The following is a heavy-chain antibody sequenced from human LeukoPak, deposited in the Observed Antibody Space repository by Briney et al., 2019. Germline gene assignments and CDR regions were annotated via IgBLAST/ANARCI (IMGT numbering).Heavy chain of an antibody. Sequence: ASVKVSCKASGYTFTGYYMHWVRQAPGQGLEWMGWINPNSGGTNYAQKFQGRVTMTRDTSISTAYMELSRLRSDDTAVYYCARDWTGSYPNFDYWGQGTLVTVSS. V-gene: IGHV1-2*02. CDR1: GYTFTGYY. D-gene: IGHD1-26*01. CDR2: INPNSGGT. J-gene: IGHJ4*02. CDR3: ARDWTGSYPNFDY.